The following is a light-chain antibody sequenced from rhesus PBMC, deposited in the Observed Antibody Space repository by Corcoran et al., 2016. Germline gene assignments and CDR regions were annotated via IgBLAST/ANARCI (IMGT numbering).Light chain of an antibody. V-gene: IGKV1-25*01. J-gene: IGKJ2*01. CDR2: GAS. CDR1: QGITND. Sequence: DIQMTHSPSSLSASVGDRVTITCRASQGITNDFAWYQQKPGETPKLLIYGASLLQSGIPSRFSGSGSGTDFTLTLNSLQSEDFATYYCQHYYSTPYSFGQGTKVEIK. CDR3: QHYYSTPYS.